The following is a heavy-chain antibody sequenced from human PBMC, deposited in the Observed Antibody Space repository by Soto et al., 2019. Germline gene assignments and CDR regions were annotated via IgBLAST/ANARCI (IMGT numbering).Heavy chain of an antibody. CDR2: IWYDGSNK. CDR1: GFTFSSYG. CDR3: ARDGVAWELRYDFDY. J-gene: IGHJ4*02. V-gene: IGHV3-33*01. Sequence: QVQLVESGGGVVQPGRSLRLSCAASGFTFSSYGMHWVRQAPGKGLEWVAVIWYDGSNKYYADSVKGRFTISRDNSKNTLYLQMNSLRAEDTAVYYCARDGVAWELRYDFDYWGQGTLVTVSS. D-gene: IGHD1-26*01.